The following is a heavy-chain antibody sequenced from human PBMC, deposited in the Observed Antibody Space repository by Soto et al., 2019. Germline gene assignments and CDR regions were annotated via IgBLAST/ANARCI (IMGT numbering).Heavy chain of an antibody. CDR1: GFTFSSYW. Sequence: GGSLRLSCAASGFTFSSYWMSWVRQAPGKGLEWVANIKQDGSEKYYVDSVKGRFTISRDNAKNSLYLQMNSLRAEDTAVYYCARELTGGYAVEFDYWPQGTLVTVSS. V-gene: IGHV3-7*03. D-gene: IGHD5-18*01. CDR2: IKQDGSEK. CDR3: ARELTGGYAVEFDY. J-gene: IGHJ4*02.